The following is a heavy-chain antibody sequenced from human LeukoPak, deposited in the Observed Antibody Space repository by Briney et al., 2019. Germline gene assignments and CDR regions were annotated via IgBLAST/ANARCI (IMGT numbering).Heavy chain of an antibody. V-gene: IGHV3-9*01. CDR3: AKDIVDTAMGHFDY. Sequence: PGRSLRLSCAASGFTFDDYAMHWVRQAPGKGLEWVSGISWNSGSIGYADSVKGRFTIPRDNAKNSLYLQMNSLRAEDTALYYCAKDIVDTAMGHFDYWGQGTLVTVSS. J-gene: IGHJ4*02. CDR2: ISWNSGSI. CDR1: GFTFDDYA. D-gene: IGHD5-18*01.